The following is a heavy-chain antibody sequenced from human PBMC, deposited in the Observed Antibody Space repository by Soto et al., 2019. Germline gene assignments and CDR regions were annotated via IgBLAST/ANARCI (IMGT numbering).Heavy chain of an antibody. Sequence: PSETLSLTFTVSGGSISSYYWSWIRQPPGKGLEWIGYIYYSGSTNYNPSLKSRVTLSVDTSKNQFSLKLSSVTAADTAVYYCARRSGYHDYWGQGTLVTVSS. CDR2: IYYSGST. CDR3: ARRSGYHDY. V-gene: IGHV4-59*01. D-gene: IGHD3-3*01. CDR1: GGSISSYY. J-gene: IGHJ4*02.